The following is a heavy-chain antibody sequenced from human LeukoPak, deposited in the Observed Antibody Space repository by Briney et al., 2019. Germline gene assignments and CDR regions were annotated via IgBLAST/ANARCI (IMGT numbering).Heavy chain of an antibody. V-gene: IGHV3-21*01. CDR3: AKEVLITFGGVIVIGGMDV. CDR1: GFTLSSLA. Sequence: GGSLRLSCAASGFTLSSLAMHWVRQAPGKGLEWVSSSGTRSGTKYYADSVMGRFTISRDNSKNTLYLQMNSLRAEDTAVYYCAKEVLITFGGVIVIGGMDVWGQGTTVTVSS. J-gene: IGHJ6*02. CDR2: SGTRSGTK. D-gene: IGHD3-16*02.